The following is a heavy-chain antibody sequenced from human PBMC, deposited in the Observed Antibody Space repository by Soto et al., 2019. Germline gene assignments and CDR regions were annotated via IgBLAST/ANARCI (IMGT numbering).Heavy chain of an antibody. D-gene: IGHD3-9*01. J-gene: IGHJ6*02. V-gene: IGHV3-11*05. Sequence: PGGSLRLSCAASGFAFSDYYMSWIRQAPGKGLEWVSYISSSSSYTSYADSVKGRFTISRDNAKNSLYLQMNSLRAEDTAVYYCARDRLDYDILTGYIRGYYYGMDVWGQGTTVTVSS. CDR2: ISSSSSYT. CDR1: GFAFSDYY. CDR3: ARDRLDYDILTGYIRGYYYGMDV.